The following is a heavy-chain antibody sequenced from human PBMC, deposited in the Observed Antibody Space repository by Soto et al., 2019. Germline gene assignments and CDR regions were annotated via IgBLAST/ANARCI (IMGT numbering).Heavy chain of an antibody. J-gene: IGHJ6*02. Sequence: SVKVSCKASGGTFSSYAISWVRQAPGQGLEWMGGIIPIFGTANYAQKFQGRVTITADESTSTAYMELSSLRSEDTAVYYCARKEQQQLGAYYYYGMDVWGQGTTVTVSS. CDR2: IIPIFGTA. CDR3: ARKEQQQLGAYYYYGMDV. CDR1: GGTFSSYA. D-gene: IGHD6-13*01. V-gene: IGHV1-69*13.